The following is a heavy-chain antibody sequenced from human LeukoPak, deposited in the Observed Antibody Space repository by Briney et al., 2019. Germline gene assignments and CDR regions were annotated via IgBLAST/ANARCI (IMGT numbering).Heavy chain of an antibody. V-gene: IGHV3-23*01. CDR1: GFTFSSSA. CDR2: ISNNGGYT. J-gene: IGHJ4*02. D-gene: IGHD2-2*01. Sequence: GGSLRLSRAASGFTFSSSAMSWVRQAPGKGLEWVSAISNNGGYTYYADSVKGRFTVSRDNSKNTLYLQMNSLRAEDTAVYYCANHASPIPAPFDYWGQGTLVTVSS. CDR3: ANHASPIPAPFDY.